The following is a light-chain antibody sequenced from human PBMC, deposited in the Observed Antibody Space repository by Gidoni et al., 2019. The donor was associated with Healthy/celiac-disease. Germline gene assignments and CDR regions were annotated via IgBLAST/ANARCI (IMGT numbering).Light chain of an antibody. J-gene: IGKJ3*01. CDR2: AAS. V-gene: IGKV1-39*01. CDR3: QQSYSTPLT. CDR1: QSISSY. Sequence: DIQMTQSPSPLSASVRDRVTITCRASQSISSYLNWYQQKPGKAPKLLIYAASSLQSGVPSRFSGSGSGTDFTLTISSLQPEDFATYYCQQSYSTPLTFGPGTKVDIK.